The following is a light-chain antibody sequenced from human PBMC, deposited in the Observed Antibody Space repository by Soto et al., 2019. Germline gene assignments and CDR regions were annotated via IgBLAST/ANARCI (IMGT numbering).Light chain of an antibody. Sequence: DIQMTQSPSTVSASVGDRVTITCRASQSISSWLAWYQQKPGKAPKLLIQKASSLESGVPSRFSGSGSGTEFPLAISSLQPDDFATYYFQQYSIFSPTFGGGTKVEIK. J-gene: IGKJ4*01. CDR2: KAS. CDR3: QQYSIFSPT. V-gene: IGKV1-5*03. CDR1: QSISSW.